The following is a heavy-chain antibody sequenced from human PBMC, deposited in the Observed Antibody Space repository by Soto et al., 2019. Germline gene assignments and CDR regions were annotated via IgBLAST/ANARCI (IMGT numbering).Heavy chain of an antibody. J-gene: IGHJ6*03. V-gene: IGHV4-34*01. D-gene: IGHD2-2*01. CDR2: INHSGST. CDR3: ARIGGYCSSTSCYAGDYYYYMDV. CDR1: GGSFSGYY. Sequence: SETLSLTCAVYGGSFSGYYWSWIRQPPGRGLEWIGEINHSGSTNYNPSLKSRVTISVDTSKNQFSLKLSSVTAADTAVYYCARIGGYCSSTSCYAGDYYYYMDVWGKGTTVTVSS.